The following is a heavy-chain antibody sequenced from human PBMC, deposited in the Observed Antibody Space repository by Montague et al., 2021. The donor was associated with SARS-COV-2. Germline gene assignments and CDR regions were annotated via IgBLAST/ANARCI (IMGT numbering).Heavy chain of an antibody. D-gene: IGHD1/OR15-1a*01. CDR2: ISSDGGVN. CDR1: GFNFNSYP. CDR3: ARDSEQLPPGAFDI. V-gene: IGHV3-30*04. Sequence: SLRLSCAASGFNFNSYPMHWVRQTPGKGLEWVAVISSDGGVNYSADSVKGRFTISRDNSKNTLILEMHSLRAEDTAVYYCARDSEQLPPGAFDIWGQGTVVTVSS. J-gene: IGHJ3*02.